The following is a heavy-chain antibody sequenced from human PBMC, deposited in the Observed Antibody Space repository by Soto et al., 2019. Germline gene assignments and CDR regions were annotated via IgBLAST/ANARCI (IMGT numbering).Heavy chain of an antibody. Sequence: SETLSLTCSFSGDSVTSHYLTWIRQSPEKGLEWIGYIYYTGCTHYNPSLKSRVTISVDTSKNQFSLQLSSVTAADTAVYYCARHYYFDYWGQGTLVTVSS. CDR3: ARHYYFDY. V-gene: IGHV4-59*08. CDR1: GDSVTSHY. J-gene: IGHJ4*02. CDR2: IYYTGCT.